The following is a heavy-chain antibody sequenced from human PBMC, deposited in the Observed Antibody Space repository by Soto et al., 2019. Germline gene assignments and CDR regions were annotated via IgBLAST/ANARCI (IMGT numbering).Heavy chain of an antibody. Sequence: PGGSLRLSCAASGFTFSSYSMHWVRQAPGKGLEWVSGINRNSGSIGYADSVKGRFTISRDNAKNSLYLQMNSLRAEDTALYYCAKDYGLSSSPRGAFDIWGQGTMVTVSS. CDR1: GFTFSSYS. J-gene: IGHJ3*02. D-gene: IGHD6-6*01. CDR2: INRNSGSI. CDR3: AKDYGLSSSPRGAFDI. V-gene: IGHV3-9*01.